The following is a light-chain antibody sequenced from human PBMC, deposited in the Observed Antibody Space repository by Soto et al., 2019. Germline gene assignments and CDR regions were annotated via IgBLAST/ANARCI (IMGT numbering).Light chain of an antibody. CDR3: QQRSNWIFT. V-gene: IGKV3-11*01. CDR1: QSVSTL. CDR2: DAS. Sequence: EIVVTQSPATLSLSPGERATLSCRASQSVSTLLAWYQQKPGQAPRLLIYDASNRATGIPARFSGSGSGTDFTLTISSLEPEDFAVYYCQQRSNWIFTFGPGTKVHMK. J-gene: IGKJ3*01.